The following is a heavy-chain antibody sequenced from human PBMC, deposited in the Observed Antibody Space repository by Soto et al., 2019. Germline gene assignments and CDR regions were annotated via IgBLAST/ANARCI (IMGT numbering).Heavy chain of an antibody. Sequence: PGGSLRLSCAASGFTFSSYTMSWVRQAPGEGLEWVSGISATGGSTYYADSVKGRFTFSRDDSKSTLYLQMNSLRAEDTAVYYCAKGFIRDCGGDCTVDTWGQGTLVTVSS. D-gene: IGHD2-21*02. V-gene: IGHV3-23*01. J-gene: IGHJ5*02. CDR1: GFTFSSYT. CDR2: ISATGGST. CDR3: AKGFIRDCGGDCTVDT.